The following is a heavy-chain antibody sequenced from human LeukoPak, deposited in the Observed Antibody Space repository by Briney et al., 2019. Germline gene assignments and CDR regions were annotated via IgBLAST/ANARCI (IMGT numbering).Heavy chain of an antibody. V-gene: IGHV4-4*07. CDR2: VYTSGST. CDR3: ARVSTTSAYYMDV. Sequence: PSETLSLTCTVSGGSISVYYWSWIRQPAGKGLEWIGRVYTSGSTNYNPSLKSRVTMSVDTSNNQFSLKLSSVTAADTAVYYCARVSTTSAYYMDVWGKGTTVTVSS. J-gene: IGHJ6*03. D-gene: IGHD2-2*01. CDR1: GGSISVYY.